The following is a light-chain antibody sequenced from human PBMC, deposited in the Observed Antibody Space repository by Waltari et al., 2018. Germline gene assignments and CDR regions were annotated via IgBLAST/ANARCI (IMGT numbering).Light chain of an antibody. J-gene: IGKJ2*01. CDR1: QSVSSD. CDR2: GAS. CDR3: QQYNNWPLYT. V-gene: IGKV3-15*01. Sequence: EIVMTQSPATLSVSPGEGATLSCRASQSVSSDLAWYQQKPGQAPRLLIYGASTRATGIPARFSGSGAGTEFTLTISSLQSEDFAVYYCQQYNNWPLYTFGQGTKLEIK.